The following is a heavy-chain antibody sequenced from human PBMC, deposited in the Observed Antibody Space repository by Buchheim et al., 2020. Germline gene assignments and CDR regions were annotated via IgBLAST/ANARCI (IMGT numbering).Heavy chain of an antibody. CDR3: ARDGDTAMDYPSFDY. Sequence: QVQLQESGPGLVKPSETLSLTCTVSGGSISSYYWSWIRQPPGKGLEWIGYIYYSGSTNYNPSLKSRVTISVDTSKNQFSLKLSSVTAADTAVYYCARDGDTAMDYPSFDYWGQGTL. CDR2: IYYSGST. CDR1: GGSISSYY. V-gene: IGHV4-59*01. D-gene: IGHD5-18*01. J-gene: IGHJ4*02.